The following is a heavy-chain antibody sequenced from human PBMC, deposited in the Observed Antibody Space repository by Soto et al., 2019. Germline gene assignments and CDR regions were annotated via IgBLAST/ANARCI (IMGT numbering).Heavy chain of an antibody. CDR3: ARGSIVGATSSSYNWFDP. D-gene: IGHD1-26*01. CDR1: GYTFTSYG. J-gene: IGHJ5*02. V-gene: IGHV1-18*01. CDR2: ISAYNGNT. Sequence: QVQLVQSGAEVKKPGASVKVSCKASGYTFTSYGITWVRQAPGQGLEWMGWISAYNGNTNYAQSLQGRVTMTTDTSTSTAYMELRSLRSDDTAVYDCARGSIVGATSSSYNWFDPWGQGTLVSVSS.